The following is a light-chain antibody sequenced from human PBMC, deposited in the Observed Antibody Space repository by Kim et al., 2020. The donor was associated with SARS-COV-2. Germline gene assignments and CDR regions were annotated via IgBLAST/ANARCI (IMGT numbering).Light chain of an antibody. V-gene: IGKV3-20*01. CDR1: QSVSSGY. CDR2: GAS. CDR3: QQYGNLIT. Sequence: LSPGERATLSCGASQSVSSGYLAWYQQKPGQAPRLLIYGASSRATGIPDRFSGSGSGTDFTLTISRLEPEDSAVYYCQQYGNLITFGQGTRLEIK. J-gene: IGKJ5*01.